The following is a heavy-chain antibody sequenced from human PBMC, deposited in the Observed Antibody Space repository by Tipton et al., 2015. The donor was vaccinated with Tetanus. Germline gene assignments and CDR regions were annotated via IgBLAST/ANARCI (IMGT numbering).Heavy chain of an antibody. J-gene: IGHJ4*02. Sequence: SLRLPCAASGFTFSSYAMSWVRQAPGKGLEWVSTISGDGDNTYYADSVKGRSTISRDNSKTTLYLQMNSLRAEDTAVYYCTKWIYDLLTGYSVAFFDYWGQGTLVTVSS. CDR2: ISGDGDNT. V-gene: IGHV3-23*01. CDR1: GFTFSSYA. D-gene: IGHD3-9*01. CDR3: TKWIYDLLTGYSVAFFDY.